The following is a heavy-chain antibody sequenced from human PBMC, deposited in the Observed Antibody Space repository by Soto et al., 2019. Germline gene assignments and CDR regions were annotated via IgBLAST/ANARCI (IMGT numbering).Heavy chain of an antibody. J-gene: IGHJ4*02. CDR3: AQWKAVAEFDY. Sequence: PGGSLRLSCAASGGNFSSYGMHWVRQAPGKGLEWVAVISYDGSNKYYADSVKGRFTISRDNSKNTLYLQMNSLRAEDTAVYYCAQWKAVAEFDYWGQGTLVTVSS. CDR2: ISYDGSNK. V-gene: IGHV3-30*18. D-gene: IGHD6-19*01. CDR1: GGNFSSYG.